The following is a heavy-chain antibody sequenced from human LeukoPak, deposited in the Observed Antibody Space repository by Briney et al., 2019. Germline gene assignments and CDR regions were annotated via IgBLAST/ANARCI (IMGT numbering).Heavy chain of an antibody. CDR3: ARGVGYCSGGSCYSSRYYYYGMDV. CDR1: GGSISSYY. D-gene: IGHD2-15*01. CDR2: IYYSGST. J-gene: IGHJ6*02. Sequence: SETLSLTCTVSGGSISSYYWSWIRQPPGKGLEWLGYIYYSGSTNYNPSLKSRVTISVDTSKNQFSLKLSSVTAADTAVYYCARGVGYCSGGSCYSSRYYYYGMDVWGQGTTVTVSS. V-gene: IGHV4-59*01.